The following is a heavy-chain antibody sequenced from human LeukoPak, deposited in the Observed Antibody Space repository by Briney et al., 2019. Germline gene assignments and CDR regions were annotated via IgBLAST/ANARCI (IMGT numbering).Heavy chain of an antibody. D-gene: IGHD2-2*01. CDR1: GGTFSSYA. J-gene: IGHJ4*02. Sequence: SVKVFCKASGGTFSSYAISWVRQAPGQGLEWMGRVIPIFGTANYAQKFQGRVTITTDESTSTAYMELSSLRSEDTAVYYCARDYCSSTSCYPVDDYWGQGTLVTVSS. CDR3: ARDYCSSTSCYPVDDY. CDR2: VIPIFGTA. V-gene: IGHV1-69*05.